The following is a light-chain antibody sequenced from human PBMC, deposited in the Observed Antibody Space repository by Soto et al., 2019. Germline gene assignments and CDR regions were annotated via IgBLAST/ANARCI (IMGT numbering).Light chain of an antibody. V-gene: IGKV4-1*01. CDR3: QQYFSIPLT. CDR1: QSVLYSSNNKNY. CDR2: WAS. Sequence: DIVMTQSPDSLAVSLGERATINCKSSQSVLYSSNNKNYLAWYQQKPGQPPKLLIYWASTRESGVPDRFSGSGSGTDFNLTISRLQAEDVAVYYCQQYFSIPLTFGGGTKVEIK. J-gene: IGKJ4*01.